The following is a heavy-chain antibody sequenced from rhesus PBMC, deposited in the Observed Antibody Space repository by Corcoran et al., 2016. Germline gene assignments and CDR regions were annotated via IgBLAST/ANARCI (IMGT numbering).Heavy chain of an antibody. V-gene: IGHV1-138*01. CDR3: ARDIWGFDY. CDR1: GYTFIDYY. J-gene: IGHJ4*01. D-gene: IGHD2-27*01. CDR2: PTQKPVDQ. Sequence: QVQLVQSGTDVKEPGSSMKVSCKASGYTFIDYYIHWVRQAPGQGLEWMEKPTQKPVDQKTDQGAQAKAPLTNEPSTATANRERKSLKSNAPAVYYCARDIWGFDYWGQGVLVTVSS.